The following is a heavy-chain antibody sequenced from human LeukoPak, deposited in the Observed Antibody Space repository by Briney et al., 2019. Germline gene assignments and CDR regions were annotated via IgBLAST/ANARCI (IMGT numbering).Heavy chain of an antibody. D-gene: IGHD7-27*01. J-gene: IGHJ2*01. V-gene: IGHV4-59*01. CDR3: ARHWGSDWYFDL. CDR2: IHYSGYT. CDR1: GGSISNYY. Sequence: SETLSLTCAVSGGSISNYYCSWIRQPPGKGLEWLGYIHYSGYTSYNPSLKSRVTISVDTSKNQFSLNLSSVTAADTAVYYCARHWGSDWYFDLWGRGTLVTVSS.